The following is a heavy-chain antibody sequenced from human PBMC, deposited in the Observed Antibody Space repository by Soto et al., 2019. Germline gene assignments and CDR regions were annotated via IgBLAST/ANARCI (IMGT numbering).Heavy chain of an antibody. V-gene: IGHV2-5*02. CDR3: AHRSSRYFHS. CDR2: IYWDDDK. CDR1: GFALSTSGVV. J-gene: IGHJ1*01. Sequence: QITLKESGPTLVKPTQTLTLTCTVSGFALSTSGVVVGGIRKPPGKALEWLALIYWDDDKRYSPSLKSRLTTTKATSKNQVVLTTNNTDPVDTATYCRAHRSSRYFHSWGQGTLVTVSS.